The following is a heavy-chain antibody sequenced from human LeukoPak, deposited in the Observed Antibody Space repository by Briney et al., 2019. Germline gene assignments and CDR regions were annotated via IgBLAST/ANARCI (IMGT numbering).Heavy chain of an antibody. CDR3: VRELRGGTFDF. Sequence: ASVKVSCKASGYTFTSYYIHWGRQAPGQGLEWMGIIIPSGGSTNYPPKFQGRITVTRDTSTSIVYMELSRLRSEDTAMYYCVRELRGGTFDFWGQGTLVTVSS. CDR2: IIPSGGST. D-gene: IGHD5-24*01. V-gene: IGHV1-46*01. J-gene: IGHJ4*02. CDR1: GYTFTSYY.